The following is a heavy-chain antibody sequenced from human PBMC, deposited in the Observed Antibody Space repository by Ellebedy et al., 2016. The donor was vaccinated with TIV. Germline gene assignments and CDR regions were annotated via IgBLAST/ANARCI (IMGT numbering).Heavy chain of an antibody. CDR1: GFTFSDYY. CDR3: ASRGLDY. D-gene: IGHD3-10*01. CDR2: IKQDGSQK. V-gene: IGHV3-7*01. J-gene: IGHJ4*02. Sequence: GGSLRLXXAASGFTFSDYYMSWIRQAPGRGLEWLANIKQDGSQKYYVDSVKGRFTISRDNAKNSLYLQMNSLRAEDTAVYYCASRGLDYWGQGTLVTVSS.